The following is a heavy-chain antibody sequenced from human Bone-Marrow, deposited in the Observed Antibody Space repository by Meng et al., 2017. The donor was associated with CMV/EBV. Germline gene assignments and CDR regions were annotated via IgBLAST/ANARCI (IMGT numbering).Heavy chain of an antibody. CDR1: GGSISSSSYY. CDR3: ARGGTLYTAQY. CDR2: IYYSGST. J-gene: IGHJ4*02. V-gene: IGHV4-39*01. Sequence: SQTLSLTCTVSGGSISSSSYYWGWIRQPPGKGLEWIGSIYYSGSTYYNPSLKSRVTISVDTSKNQFSLKLSSVTAADTAVYYCARGGTLYTAQYCGQATLVAVSS. D-gene: IGHD2/OR15-2a*01.